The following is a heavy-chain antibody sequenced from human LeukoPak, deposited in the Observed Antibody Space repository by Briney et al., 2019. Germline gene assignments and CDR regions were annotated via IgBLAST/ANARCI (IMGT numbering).Heavy chain of an antibody. J-gene: IGHJ4*02. CDR1: GYTFTGYH. Sequence: ASVMVSCKASGYTFTGYHIHWVRQAPGQGLEWLGRINPHSGDTNHAQKFQGRVTMTRDTSISTAYLELSSLRSDDTAVYYCARSYCTGGSCYSLAYWGQGILVTVSS. CDR3: ARSYCTGGSCYSLAY. V-gene: IGHV1-2*06. CDR2: INPHSGDT. D-gene: IGHD2-15*01.